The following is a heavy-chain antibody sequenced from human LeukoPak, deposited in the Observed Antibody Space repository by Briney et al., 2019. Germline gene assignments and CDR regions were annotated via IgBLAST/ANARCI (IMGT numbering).Heavy chain of an antibody. CDR1: GFTFSSYG. CDR2: IWYDGGKK. CDR3: VRYCNDGSCYRAAFDV. Sequence: GGSLRLSCAASGFTFSSYGMYWVRQAPGKGLEWVALIWYDGGKKYYTDSVRGRFTISRDNSKNTLYLQMDSLRAEDTAVYYCVRYCNDGSCYRAAFDVWGPGTMVTVSS. J-gene: IGHJ3*01. D-gene: IGHD2-15*01. V-gene: IGHV3-33*01.